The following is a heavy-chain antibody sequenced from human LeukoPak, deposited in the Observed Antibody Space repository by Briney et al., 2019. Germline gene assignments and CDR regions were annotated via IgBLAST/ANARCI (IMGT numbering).Heavy chain of an antibody. CDR2: IYYSGST. D-gene: IGHD2-2*03. J-gene: IGHJ4*02. CDR3: ARWIGDYGDY. V-gene: IGHV4-59*01. Sequence: PSETLSLTCTVSGGSISSYYWSWIRQPPGKGLEWIGYIYYSGSTNYNPSLKSRVTISVDTSKNQFSLKLSSVTAADTAVYYCARWIGDYGDYCGQGTLVTVSS. CDR1: GGSISSYY.